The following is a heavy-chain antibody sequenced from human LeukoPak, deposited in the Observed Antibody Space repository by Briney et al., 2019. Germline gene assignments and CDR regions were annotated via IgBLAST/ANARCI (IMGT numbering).Heavy chain of an antibody. CDR2: INHSGST. CDR1: GGSFSGYY. V-gene: IGHV4-34*01. CDR3: ARGRYSNGYGLGYYLDY. J-gene: IGHJ4*02. Sequence: SETLSLTCAVYGGSFSGYYWSWIRQPPGKGLEWIGEINHSGSTNYNPSLKSRVTISVDTSKNQFSLKLSSVTAADTAVYYCARGRYSNGYGLGYYLDYWGKGTLVTVSS. D-gene: IGHD5-18*01.